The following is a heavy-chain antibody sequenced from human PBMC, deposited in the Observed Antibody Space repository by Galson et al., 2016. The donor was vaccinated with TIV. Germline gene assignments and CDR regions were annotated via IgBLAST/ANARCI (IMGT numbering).Heavy chain of an antibody. CDR3: ACYPNLFGSGNYYKDFDF. CDR1: GESLSDYY. V-gene: IGHV4-34*01. CDR2: INHKGST. J-gene: IGHJ4*02. Sequence: SETLSLTCAVSGESLSDYYWNWIRQPPGKGLEWIGEINHKGSTNYNPSLKNRVSMSVDRSKSQFSLRLSSVTAADTAVYYCACYPNLFGSGNYYKDFDFWGRGILVTVSS. D-gene: IGHD3-10*01.